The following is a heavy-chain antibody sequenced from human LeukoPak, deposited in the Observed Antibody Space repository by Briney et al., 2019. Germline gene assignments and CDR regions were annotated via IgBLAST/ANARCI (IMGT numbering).Heavy chain of an antibody. CDR1: GGSFSGYY. D-gene: IGHD3-16*01. CDR2: INHSGST. V-gene: IGHV4-34*01. CDR3: ARGPGGVPFDP. J-gene: IGHJ5*02. Sequence: PSETLSLTCAVYGGSFSGYYWSWIRQPPGKGLEWIGEINHSGSTNYNPSLKSRVTISVDTSKNQFSLKLSSVTAADTAVYYCARGPGGVPFDPWGQGTLVTVSS.